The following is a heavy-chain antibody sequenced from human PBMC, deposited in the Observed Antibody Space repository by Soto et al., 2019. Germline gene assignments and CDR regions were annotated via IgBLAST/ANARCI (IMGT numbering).Heavy chain of an antibody. D-gene: IGHD3-9*01. CDR1: GFTFSSYW. Sequence: EVQLVESGGGLVQPGGSLRRSCAASGFTFSSYWMHWVRQAPGQGLVWVSRINSDGSSTSYADSVKGRFTISRDNAKNTLYLQMNSLRAEDTAVYHCARENLLYAGYFPLDYWGQGTLVTVSS. CDR2: INSDGSST. V-gene: IGHV3-74*01. CDR3: ARENLLYAGYFPLDY. J-gene: IGHJ4*02.